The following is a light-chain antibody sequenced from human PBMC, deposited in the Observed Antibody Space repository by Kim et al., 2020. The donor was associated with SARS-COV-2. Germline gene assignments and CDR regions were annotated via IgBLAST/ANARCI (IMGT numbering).Light chain of an antibody. V-gene: IGKV3-20*01. CDR1: ESINSRY. J-gene: IGKJ2*01. CDR2: AAS. CDR3: QQYGTSLYT. Sequence: LSPGGSATLSCRASESINSRYLAWYQQKPGQAPRLLIYAASSRATGISDRFSGSGSGTDFTLTISRLEPEDIAVYYCQQYGTSLYTFGQGTKLEI.